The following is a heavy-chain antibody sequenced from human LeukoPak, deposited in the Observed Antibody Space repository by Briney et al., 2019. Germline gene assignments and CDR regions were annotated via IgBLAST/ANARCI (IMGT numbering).Heavy chain of an antibody. CDR3: ARDGTYYDILTEDYYYYGMDV. J-gene: IGHJ6*02. V-gene: IGHV3-53*01. D-gene: IGHD3-9*01. Sequence: GGSLRLSCAASGFTVSSNYMSWVRQAPGKGLEWVSVIYSGGSTYYADSVKGRFTISRDNSKNTLYLQMNSLRAEDTAVYYCARDGTYYDILTEDYYYYGMDVWGQGPRSPSP. CDR2: IYSGGST. CDR1: GFTVSSNY.